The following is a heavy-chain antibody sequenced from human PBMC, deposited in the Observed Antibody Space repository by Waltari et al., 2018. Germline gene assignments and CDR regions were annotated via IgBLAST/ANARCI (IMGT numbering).Heavy chain of an antibody. CDR3: ARPPRGSVIIGAFDI. Sequence: VQLQESGPGLVKPSETLSLRCNVSGDSIRSHFWSWIRQAPGKGLEWIGHMYFSGTKDYNPALKSRVAISIDTSKNHFSLNLRSVTAADTAIYYCARPPRGSVIIGAFDIWGQGTQVTVSS. V-gene: IGHV4-59*11. D-gene: IGHD3-22*01. CDR1: GDSIRSHF. CDR2: MYFSGTK. J-gene: IGHJ3*02.